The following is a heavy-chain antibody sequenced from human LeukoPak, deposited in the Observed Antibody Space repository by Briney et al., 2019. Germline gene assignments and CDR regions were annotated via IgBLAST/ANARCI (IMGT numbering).Heavy chain of an antibody. CDR2: IYHSGST. CDR1: GGSISSAGYS. J-gene: IGHJ4*02. Sequence: PSETLSLTCAVSGGSISSAGYSWSWIRQPPGKGLEWIGYIYHSGSTYYNPSLKSRVTISVDRSKNQFSLKLSSVTAADTAVYYCAREYFGDRTPYLDYWGQGTLVTVSS. V-gene: IGHV4-30-2*01. CDR3: AREYFGDRTPYLDY. D-gene: IGHD3-10*01.